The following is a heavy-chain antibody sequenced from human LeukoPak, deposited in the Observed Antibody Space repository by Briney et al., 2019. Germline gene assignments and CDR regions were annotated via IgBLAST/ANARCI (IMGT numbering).Heavy chain of an antibody. CDR1: GYAFINYG. CDR2: ISAYNGDT. V-gene: IGHV1-18*01. J-gene: IGHJ4*02. D-gene: IGHD3-22*01. Sequence: ASVNVSCKASGYAFINYGINWVRQAPGQGLEWLGWISAYNGDTKYAQDFQGRVTMTADTSTTTAHMELASLRSADTAVYFCARDPAELGITPYYFDYWGQGTLVTVSS. CDR3: ARDPAELGITPYYFDY.